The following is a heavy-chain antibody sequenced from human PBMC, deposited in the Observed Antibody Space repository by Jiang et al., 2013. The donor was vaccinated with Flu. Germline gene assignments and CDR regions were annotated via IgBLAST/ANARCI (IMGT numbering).Heavy chain of an antibody. CDR1: GDSVSSNSAA. Sequence: QTLSLTCAISGDSVSSNSAAWNWIRQSPSRGLEWLGRTYYRSMWYNDYAVSVKSRNNHQTQTHPKNQFXLQLNSVTPEDTAVYYCAHSRYSSSWYFDY. J-gene: IGHJ4*01. V-gene: IGHV6-1*01. CDR2: TYYRSMWYN. D-gene: IGHD6-13*01. CDR3: AHSRYSSSWYFDY.